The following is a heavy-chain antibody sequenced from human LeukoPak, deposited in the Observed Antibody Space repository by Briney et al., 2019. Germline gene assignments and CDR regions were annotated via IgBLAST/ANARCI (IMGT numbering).Heavy chain of an antibody. Sequence: SETLSLTCTASGVSNNSYYWSWIRQPPGKGLEWIGYTHPSGNTNYSPSLKSRVTISIDTSRNQFSLKLSSVTAADTAGYYCARKAPKKGWFDPWGQGTLVTVSS. CDR3: ARKAPKKGWFDP. V-gene: IGHV4-4*09. CDR1: GVSNNSYY. CDR2: THPSGNT. J-gene: IGHJ5*02.